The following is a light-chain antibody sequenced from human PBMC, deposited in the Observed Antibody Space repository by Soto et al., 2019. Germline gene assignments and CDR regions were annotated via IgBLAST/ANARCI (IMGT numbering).Light chain of an antibody. CDR1: QSVSSY. Sequence: EIVLTQSPGTLSLSPGERATLSCRASQSVSSYLAWYQQRPGQAPRLLIYDASRRASGIPDRFSGSGSVTDFTLTIRRLEPEDFAVYYCQQFGSSYTFGQGTKLEIK. CDR2: DAS. J-gene: IGKJ2*01. CDR3: QQFGSSYT. V-gene: IGKV3-20*01.